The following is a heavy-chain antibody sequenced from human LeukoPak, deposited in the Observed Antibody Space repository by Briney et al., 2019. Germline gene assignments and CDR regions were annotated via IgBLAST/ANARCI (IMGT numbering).Heavy chain of an antibody. CDR2: IYYSGST. Sequence: SETLSLTCTVSGGSISSGDYYWSWIRQPPGKGLEWIGYIYYSGSTYYNPSLKSRVTISVDTSKNQFSLKLSSVTAADTAVYYCARGLIVVVPAATDYYMDVWGKGTTVTVSS. V-gene: IGHV4-30-4*08. J-gene: IGHJ6*03. CDR3: ARGLIVVVPAATDYYMDV. D-gene: IGHD2-2*01. CDR1: GGSISSGDYY.